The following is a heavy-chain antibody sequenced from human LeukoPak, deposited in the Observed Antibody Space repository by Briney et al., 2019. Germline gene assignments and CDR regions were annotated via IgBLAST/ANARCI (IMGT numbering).Heavy chain of an antibody. CDR3: AKAIFYCSGGSCFRTYGMDV. CDR2: ISGGSA. Sequence: PGGSLRLSCITSGFAFSNYAMNWVRQAPGKGLEWVSGISGGSAYYADSVKGRFTISRDNSKNTLYLQMNSLRAEDTAVYYCAKAIFYCSGGSCFRTYGMDVWGQGTTVTVSS. J-gene: IGHJ6*02. CDR1: GFAFSNYA. D-gene: IGHD2-15*01. V-gene: IGHV3-23*01.